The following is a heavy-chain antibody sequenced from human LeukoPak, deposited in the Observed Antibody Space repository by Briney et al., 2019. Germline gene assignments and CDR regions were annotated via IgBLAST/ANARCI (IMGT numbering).Heavy chain of an antibody. CDR2: ISSNGGST. CDR3: VKNAGRRYFDY. J-gene: IGHJ4*02. V-gene: IGHV3-64D*06. CDR1: GFTFSSYA. Sequence: GGSLRLSCSASGFTFSSYAMHWVRQATGKGLEYVSAISSNGGSTYYADSVKGRFTISRDNSKNTLYLQMSSLRAEDTAVYYCVKNAGRRYFDYWGQGTLVTVSS.